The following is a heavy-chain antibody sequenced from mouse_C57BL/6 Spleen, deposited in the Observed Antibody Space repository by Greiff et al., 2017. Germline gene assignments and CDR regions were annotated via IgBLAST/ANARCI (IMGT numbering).Heavy chain of an antibody. CDR1: GFNIKDYY. D-gene: IGHD1-1*01. J-gene: IGHJ3*01. CDR3: TNYGSSDLFAY. CDR2: IDPEDGDT. V-gene: IGHV14-1*01. Sequence: VQLQQSGAELVRPGASVKLSCTASGFNIKDYYMHWVQQRPEQGLEWIGRIDPEDGDTEYAPKFQGKATMTADTSSNTAYLQLSSLTSEDTAVYYCTNYGSSDLFAYWGQGTLVTVSA.